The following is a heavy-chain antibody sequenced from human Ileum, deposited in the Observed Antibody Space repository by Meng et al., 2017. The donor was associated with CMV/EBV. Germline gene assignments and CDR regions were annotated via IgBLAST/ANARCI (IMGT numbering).Heavy chain of an antibody. CDR2: INTYNDNS. J-gene: IGHJ4*02. D-gene: IGHD1-26*01. CDR3: ARVQLSGVFDY. V-gene: IGHV1-18*01. Sequence: QGQLVQCESEGKKPGATVKVSCKTSGDPFTNSGIAWVRQAPGQGLEWMGWINTYNDNSNSAQKFQDRFTMTKDTSTRTAHMELRSLTSDDTAVYYCARVQLSGVFDYWGQGTLVTVSS. CDR1: GDPFTNSG.